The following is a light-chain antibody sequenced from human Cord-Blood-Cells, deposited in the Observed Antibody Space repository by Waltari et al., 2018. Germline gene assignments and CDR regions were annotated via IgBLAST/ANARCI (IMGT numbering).Light chain of an antibody. Sequence: DIQMTPSPSTRLAHLGERVTITCRASQSISSWLAWYQQKPGKAPKLLIYKASSLESGVPSRFSGSGSGTEFTLTISSLQPDDFATYYCQQYNSYSTFGQGTKVEIK. J-gene: IGKJ1*01. CDR2: KAS. CDR3: QQYNSYST. CDR1: QSISSW. V-gene: IGKV1-5*03.